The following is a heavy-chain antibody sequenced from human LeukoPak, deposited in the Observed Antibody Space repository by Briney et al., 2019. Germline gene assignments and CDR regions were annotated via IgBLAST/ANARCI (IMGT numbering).Heavy chain of an antibody. Sequence: SETLSLTCTVSGYSISSGYYWGWIRQPPGKGLEWIGSIYHSGSTYYNPSLKSRVTISVDRSKNQFSLKLSSVTAADTAVYYCAGGKIIVGAYWGQGTLVTVSS. J-gene: IGHJ4*02. V-gene: IGHV4-38-2*02. CDR3: AGGKIIVGAY. D-gene: IGHD1-26*01. CDR2: IYHSGST. CDR1: GYSISSGYY.